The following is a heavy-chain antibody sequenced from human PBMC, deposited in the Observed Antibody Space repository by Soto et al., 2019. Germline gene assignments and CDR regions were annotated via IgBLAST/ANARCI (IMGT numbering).Heavy chain of an antibody. Sequence: XTLSLPCVVSSXVLESGQYWGWVRQPPGKGLEWVGSIYDSGTTYYNPYLRSRVNISADTSKNQFSLSLTSVNSADTAVYYCARSPQYYTPGSSPFDYWGPGTMGTVSS. J-gene: IGHJ4*03. V-gene: IGHV4-38-2*01. CDR2: IYDSGTT. CDR1: SXVLESGQY. D-gene: IGHD3-3*01. CDR3: ARSPQYYTPGSSPFDY.